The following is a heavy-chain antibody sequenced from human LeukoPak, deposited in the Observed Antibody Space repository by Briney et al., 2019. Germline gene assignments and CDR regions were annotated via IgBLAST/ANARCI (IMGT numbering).Heavy chain of an antibody. V-gene: IGHV4-59*12. CDR1: GGSISSYY. D-gene: IGHD3-10*01. CDR2: IYHSGST. J-gene: IGHJ4*02. Sequence: SETLSLTCTVSGGSISSYYWSWIRQPPGKGLEWIGYIYHSGSTYYNPSLKSRVTISVDRSKNQFSLKLSSVTAADTAVYYCARDSSMVRGVPGDWGQGTLVTVSS. CDR3: ARDSSMVRGVPGD.